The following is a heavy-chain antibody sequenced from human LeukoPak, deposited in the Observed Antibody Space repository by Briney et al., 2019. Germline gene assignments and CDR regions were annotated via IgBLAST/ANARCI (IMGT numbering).Heavy chain of an antibody. J-gene: IGHJ4*02. CDR2: IIPIFGTA. D-gene: IGHD6-13*01. CDR3: ARGPIASAGTVDY. V-gene: IGHV1-69*06. Sequence: VASVKVSCKASGGTFSSYATSWVRQAPGQGLEWMGGIIPIFGTANYAQKFQGRVTITADKSTSTAYMELSSLRSEDTAVYYCARGPIASAGTVDYWGQGTLVTVSS. CDR1: GGTFSSYA.